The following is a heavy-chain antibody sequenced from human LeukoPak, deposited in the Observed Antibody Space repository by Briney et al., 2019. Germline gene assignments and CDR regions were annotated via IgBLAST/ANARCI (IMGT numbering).Heavy chain of an antibody. CDR2: IKSKTDGGTT. V-gene: IGHV3-15*01. CDR3: TTDKNYDFWSAFDY. D-gene: IGHD3-3*01. CDR1: GFTFSNAW. J-gene: IGHJ4*02. Sequence: GGSLRLSCAASGFTFSNAWMSWVRQAPGKGLEWVGRIKSKTDGGTTDYAAPVKGRFTISRDDSKNTLYLQMNSLKTEDTAVYYCTTDKNYDFWSAFDYWGQGTLVTVSS.